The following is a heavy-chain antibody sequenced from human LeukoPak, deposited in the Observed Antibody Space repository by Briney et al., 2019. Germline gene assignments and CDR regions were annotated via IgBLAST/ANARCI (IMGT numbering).Heavy chain of an antibody. Sequence: PGGSLRLSCAGSGFTFSNYWMIWVRQAPGKGLGWVASIKQDGSGQSYVDSVKGRFTVSRDNVKNSVYLQMNSLRVEDTAVYYCARAVLAATFDYWGQGTLVSVSS. J-gene: IGHJ4*02. V-gene: IGHV3-7*04. CDR1: GFTFSNYW. CDR2: IKQDGSGQ. CDR3: ARAVLAATFDY. D-gene: IGHD6-13*01.